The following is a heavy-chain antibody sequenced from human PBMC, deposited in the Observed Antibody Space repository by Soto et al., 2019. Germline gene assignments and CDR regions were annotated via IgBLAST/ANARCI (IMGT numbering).Heavy chain of an antibody. Sequence: GGSLRLSCAASGFTFSSYSMNWVRQAPGKGLEWVSSISSSSSYIYYADSVKGRFTISRDNAKNSLYLQMNSLRAEDTAVYYCASRAVRGIAARPGSGAFDIWGQGTMVNVSS. J-gene: IGHJ3*02. CDR1: GFTFSSYS. V-gene: IGHV3-21*01. CDR3: ASRAVRGIAARPGSGAFDI. CDR2: ISSSSSYI. D-gene: IGHD6-6*01.